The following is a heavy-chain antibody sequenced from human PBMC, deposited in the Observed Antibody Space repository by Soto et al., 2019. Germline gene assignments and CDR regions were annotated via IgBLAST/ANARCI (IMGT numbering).Heavy chain of an antibody. Sequence: QVQLVESGGGVVQPGRSLRLSCAASGFTFNTYGMHWVRQSPGKGLEWVAVISYDGSNKYYADSVKGRLTISRDNSKNAXDXLMNSLRAEDTAVYYCAKGQHCSSPSCYFYYYGMDVWGQGTTVAVSS. CDR3: AKGQHCSSPSCYFYYYGMDV. CDR2: ISYDGSNK. J-gene: IGHJ6*02. CDR1: GFTFNTYG. V-gene: IGHV3-30*18. D-gene: IGHD2-2*01.